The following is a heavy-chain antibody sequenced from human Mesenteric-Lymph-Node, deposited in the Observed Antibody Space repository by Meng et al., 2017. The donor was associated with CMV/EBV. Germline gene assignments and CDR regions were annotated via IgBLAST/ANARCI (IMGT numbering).Heavy chain of an antibody. Sequence: SETLSLTCSVYGVSISSAYYWGWIRQPPGKGLQWIGRIYYSGTTQYNPSLKSRVTISVDTSKNQFSLKLTSVTAADTAVYYCARIQYPTYSYDSNGYWPDYWGQGTLVTVSS. CDR3: ARIQYPTYSYDSNGYWPDY. J-gene: IGHJ4*02. CDR2: IYYSGTT. V-gene: IGHV4-39*07. CDR1: GVSISSAYY. D-gene: IGHD3-22*01.